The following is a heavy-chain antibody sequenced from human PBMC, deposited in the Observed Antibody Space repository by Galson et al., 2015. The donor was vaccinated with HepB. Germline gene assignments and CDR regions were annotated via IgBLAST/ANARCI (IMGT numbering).Heavy chain of an antibody. CDR1: GYTFTGYY. D-gene: IGHD2-2*01. Sequence: SVKVSCKASGYTFTGYYIHWVRQAPGQGFEWMGRINPDRGGTEYAQKFQGRVTMTRETSISTVYMDLRRLRSDDTAVYYCARINSVFCSSTTCRPGYWGQGTLVTVSS. J-gene: IGHJ4*02. CDR3: ARINSVFCSSTTCRPGY. CDR2: INPDRGGT. V-gene: IGHV1-2*06.